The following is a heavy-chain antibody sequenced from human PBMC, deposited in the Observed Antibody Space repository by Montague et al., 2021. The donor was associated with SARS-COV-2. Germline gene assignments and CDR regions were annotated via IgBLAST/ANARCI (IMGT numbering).Heavy chain of an antibody. D-gene: IGHD2-2*01. CDR1: GGSFSGYY. Sequence: SETLSLTCAVYGGSFSGYYWSWIRQPPGKGLEWIGEINHSGSTNXIPSLKSRVTISVDTSKNQFSLKLSSVTAADTAVYYCTREGYQVLWSDYYYYGMDVWGQGTTVTVSS. J-gene: IGHJ6*02. V-gene: IGHV4-34*01. CDR3: TREGYQVLWSDYYYYGMDV. CDR2: INHSGST.